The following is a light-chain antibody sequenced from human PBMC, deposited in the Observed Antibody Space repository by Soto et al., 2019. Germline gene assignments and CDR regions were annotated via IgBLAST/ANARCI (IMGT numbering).Light chain of an antibody. V-gene: IGKV3-11*01. J-gene: IGKJ5*01. CDR2: DAS. CDR3: QQRSNWPPIT. Sequence: EIVITQSPSTLSLSPGERATLSCRASQSISSYLAWYQQKPGQAPRLLIYDASTRATGIPARFSGSGSGTDFILTISSLEPEDFAVYYCQQRSNWPPITFGQGTRLEI. CDR1: QSISSY.